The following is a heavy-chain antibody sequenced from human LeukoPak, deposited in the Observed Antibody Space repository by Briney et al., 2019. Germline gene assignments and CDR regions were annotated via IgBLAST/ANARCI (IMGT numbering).Heavy chain of an antibody. J-gene: IGHJ3*02. CDR1: GYTFTGYY. CDR2: INPNSGGT. V-gene: IGHV1-2*02. D-gene: IGHD2-2*01. CDR3: ARGGYCSSTSCYSDAFGI. Sequence: ASVKVSCKASGYTFTGYYMHWVRQAPGQGLEWMGWINPNSGGTNYAQKFQGRVTMTRDTSISTAYMELSRLRSDDTAVYYCARGGYCSSTSCYSDAFGIWGQGTMVTVSS.